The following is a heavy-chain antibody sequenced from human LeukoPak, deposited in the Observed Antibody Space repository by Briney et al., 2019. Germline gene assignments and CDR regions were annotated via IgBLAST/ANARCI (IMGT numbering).Heavy chain of an antibody. Sequence: ASVKVSCKVSGHTLSELSVHWVRQAPGKGLEWMGGFDPEHVETIYSQKFQGRVTMTADTSTDTAHMELSSLRSEDTAVYYCATGRRLAALDENYYYYMDVWGRGTTVTVSS. CDR3: ATGRRLAALDENYYYYMDV. D-gene: IGHD6-13*01. CDR1: GHTLSELS. V-gene: IGHV1-24*01. CDR2: FDPEHVET. J-gene: IGHJ6*03.